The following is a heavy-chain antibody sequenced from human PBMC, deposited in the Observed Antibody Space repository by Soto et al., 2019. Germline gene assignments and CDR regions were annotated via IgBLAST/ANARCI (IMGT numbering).Heavy chain of an antibody. CDR1: GFTLGSYA. D-gene: IGHD2-21*02. Sequence: PWSSLRLSCAASGFTLGSYAMHWVRQAPGKVLEWVEVISYDGSNKYYADSVKGRFTISRDNSKNTLYLQMNSLRAADTAVYYCAEDGRWGVYCGGDCYPTHYYYYYGMDVWGQGTTVTVYS. J-gene: IGHJ6*02. CDR3: AEDGRWGVYCGGDCYPTHYYYYYGMDV. V-gene: IGHV3-30-3*01. CDR2: ISYDGSNK.